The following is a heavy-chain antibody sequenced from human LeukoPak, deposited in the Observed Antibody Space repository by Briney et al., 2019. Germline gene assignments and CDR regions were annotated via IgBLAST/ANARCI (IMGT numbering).Heavy chain of an antibody. V-gene: IGHV4-34*01. J-gene: IGHJ4*02. D-gene: IGHD3-3*01. CDR3: ARASVDFWSGYPAGFDY. CDR1: GGSFSGYY. CDR2: INHSGST. Sequence: SETLSLTRAVYGGSFSGYYWSWIRQPPGKGLEWIGEINHSGSTNYNPSLKSRVTISVDTSKNQFSLKLSSVTAADTAVYYCARASVDFWSGYPAGFDYWGQGTLVTVSS.